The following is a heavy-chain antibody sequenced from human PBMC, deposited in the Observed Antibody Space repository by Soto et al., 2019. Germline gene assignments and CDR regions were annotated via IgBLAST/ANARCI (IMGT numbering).Heavy chain of an antibody. CDR3: VMVDNYVTPTPQYV. D-gene: IGHD3-16*01. V-gene: IGHV1-18*01. CDR2: ISPYTGNT. Sequence: QVQLVQSGDEVKKPGASVKVSCKASGYIFVNYGIAWVRQAPGQGLEWIGWISPYTGNTHSATKVQGRLTMTTFTSSSTAYMDLGSLTSDDTAVYYCVMVDNYVTPTPQYVWGQGITVTVSS. CDR1: GYIFVNYG. J-gene: IGHJ6*02.